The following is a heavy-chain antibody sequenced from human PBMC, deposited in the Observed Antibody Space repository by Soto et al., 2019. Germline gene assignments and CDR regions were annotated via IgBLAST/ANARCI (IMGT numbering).Heavy chain of an antibody. V-gene: IGHV3-48*01. CDR3: ARDMLVRYFDY. CDR1: GFTFSSYS. Sequence: EVQLVEFGGGLVQPGGSLRLSCAASGFTFSSYSMHWVRQAPGKGLEWVSYISRSGSTIYHADSVKGRFTISRDNAKNSLYLQMNRLTAEDTAVYYCARDMLVRYFDYWGQGTLVTVSS. J-gene: IGHJ4*02. D-gene: IGHD3-22*01. CDR2: ISRSGSTI.